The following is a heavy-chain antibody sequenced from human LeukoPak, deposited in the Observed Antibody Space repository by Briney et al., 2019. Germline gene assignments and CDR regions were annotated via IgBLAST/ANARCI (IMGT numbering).Heavy chain of an antibody. V-gene: IGHV4-34*01. Sequence: ASETLSLTCAVSGGSFSGYHWTWIRQPPGKGLEWVGEINRYGRTTYNPALQSRVIISVDSYKNELSLKVTSVTAADTAMYYCSRHHNSWFEDWGQGTLVTVSS. CDR1: GGSFSGYH. J-gene: IGHJ5*02. CDR3: SRHHNSWFED. CDR2: INRYGRT.